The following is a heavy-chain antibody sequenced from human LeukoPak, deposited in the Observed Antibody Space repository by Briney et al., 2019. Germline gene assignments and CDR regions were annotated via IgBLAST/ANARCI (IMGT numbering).Heavy chain of an antibody. CDR1: GGSFSGYY. D-gene: IGHD5-18*01. V-gene: IGHV4-34*01. CDR3: ARYANLEGYSYGP. CDR2: INHSGST. J-gene: IGHJ5*02. Sequence: PSETLSLTCAVYGGSFSGYYWSWIRQPPGKGLEWIGEINHSGSTNNNPSLKSRVTISVDTSKNQFSLKLSSVTAADTSVYYCARYANLEGYSYGPWGQGTLVTVSS.